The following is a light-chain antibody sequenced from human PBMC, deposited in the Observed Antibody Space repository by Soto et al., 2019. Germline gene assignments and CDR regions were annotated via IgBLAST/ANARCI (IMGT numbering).Light chain of an antibody. CDR3: TSYAGSNNWV. Sequence: QSALTQPASVSGSPGQSITISCTGTSSDVGGYNYVSWYQQHPGKAPKLMIYEVSKRPSGVPDRFSGSKSGNTASLTVSGLQAEEDADYYCTSYAGSNNWVFGGGTKLTVL. CDR2: EVS. CDR1: SSDVGGYNY. V-gene: IGLV2-8*01. J-gene: IGLJ3*02.